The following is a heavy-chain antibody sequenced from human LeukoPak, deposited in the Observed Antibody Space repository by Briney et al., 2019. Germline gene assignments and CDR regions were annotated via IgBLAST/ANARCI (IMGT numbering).Heavy chain of an antibody. CDR3: AKDACSGGRCYPLGS. Sequence: GGSLRLSCAAYGVTFSSYAMSWVRQPPGRGLEWVSTITGGGGNTYSAYSVKGRFAISRDNSKNTLYLQMNSLRAEDTAVYYCAKDACSGGRCYPLGSWGQGTLVTVSS. CDR1: GVTFSSYA. CDR2: ITGGGGNT. V-gene: IGHV3-23*01. D-gene: IGHD2-15*01. J-gene: IGHJ5*02.